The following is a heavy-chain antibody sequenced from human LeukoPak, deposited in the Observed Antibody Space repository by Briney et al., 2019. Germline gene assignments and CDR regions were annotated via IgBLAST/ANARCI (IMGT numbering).Heavy chain of an antibody. J-gene: IGHJ3*02. V-gene: IGHV1-18*01. D-gene: IGHD3-22*01. CDR2: ISAYNGYT. CDR3: ARDGHRRYHYDSSGREDAFDI. CDR1: NYTFTNYG. Sequence: ASVKVSCEASNYTFTNYGISWVRQAPGQGLEWMGWISAYNGYTKYAQKFQGRVTMITDTSTSTAYMELRSLRSADTAVYFCARDGHRRYHYDSSGREDAFDIWGQGTMVTVSS.